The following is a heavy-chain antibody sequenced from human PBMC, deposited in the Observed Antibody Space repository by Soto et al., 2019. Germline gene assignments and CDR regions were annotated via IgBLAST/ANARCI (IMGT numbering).Heavy chain of an antibody. Sequence: PCWSMKLCSASSGVSFCSYAMHLVCQAPGKGLEWVAVISYDGSNKYYADSVKGRFTISRDNSKNTLYLQMNSLSAEVTVVYYCASDQAGDLAFDYWDQGTLVIVSS. J-gene: IGHJ4*02. CDR3: ASDQAGDLAFDY. V-gene: IGHV3-30-3*01. D-gene: IGHD7-27*01. CDR1: GVSFCSYA. CDR2: ISYDGSNK.